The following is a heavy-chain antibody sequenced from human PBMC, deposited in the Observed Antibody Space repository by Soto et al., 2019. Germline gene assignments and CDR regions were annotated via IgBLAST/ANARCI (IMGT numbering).Heavy chain of an antibody. CDR3: ARAITMIVASSGSRAFDI. J-gene: IGHJ3*02. V-gene: IGHV1-69*13. CDR2: IIPIFGTA. Sequence: SVKVSCKASGGTFSSYAISWVRQAPGQGLEWMGGIIPIFGTANYAQKFQGRVTITADESTSTAYMELSSLRSEDTAVYYCARAITMIVASSGSRAFDIWGQGTMVTV. D-gene: IGHD3-22*01. CDR1: GGTFSSYA.